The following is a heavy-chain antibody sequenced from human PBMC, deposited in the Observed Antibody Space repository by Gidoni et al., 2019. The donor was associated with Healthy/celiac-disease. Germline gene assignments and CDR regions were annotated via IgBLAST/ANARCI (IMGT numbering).Heavy chain of an antibody. CDR1: GFTSSSYS. CDR2: ISSSSSYI. V-gene: IGHV3-21*01. Sequence: EVQLVESGGGLVKPGGSLSLSCAASGFTSSSYSMNWVRQAPGKRLEWVSSISSSSSYIYYADSVKGRFTISRDNAKNSLYLQMNSLRAEDTAVYYCARGRGSPAFFGGQGTLVTVSS. J-gene: IGHJ4*02. CDR3: ARGRGSPAFF. D-gene: IGHD2-15*01.